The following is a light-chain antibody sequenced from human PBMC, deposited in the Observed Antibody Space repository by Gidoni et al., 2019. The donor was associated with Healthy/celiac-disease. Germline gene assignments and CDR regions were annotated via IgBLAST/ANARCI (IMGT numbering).Light chain of an antibody. CDR1: SSDVGSYNL. V-gene: IGLV2-23*01. CDR3: CSYAGSSTLV. J-gene: IGLJ2*01. Sequence: QSALTQPASVSGSPGQPITISCTGTSSDVGSYNLVSWYQQHPGKAPKLMIYEGSKRPSGVSNRFSGSKSGNTASLTISGLPAEDEADYYCCSYAGSSTLVFGGGTKLTVL. CDR2: EGS.